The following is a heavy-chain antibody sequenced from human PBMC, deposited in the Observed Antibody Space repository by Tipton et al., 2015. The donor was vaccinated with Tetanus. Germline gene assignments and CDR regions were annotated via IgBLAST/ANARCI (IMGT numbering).Heavy chain of an antibody. CDR1: GGSFSGYY. V-gene: IGHV4-34*01. D-gene: IGHD3-9*01. Sequence: TLSLTCAVYGGSFSGYYWSWIRQPPGKGLEWIGEINHSGSTNYNPSLKSRVTISVDTSKNQFSLKLSSVTAADTAVYYCARGNILTGYYRSYYFDYWGQGTLVTVSP. J-gene: IGHJ4*02. CDR3: ARGNILTGYYRSYYFDY. CDR2: INHSGST.